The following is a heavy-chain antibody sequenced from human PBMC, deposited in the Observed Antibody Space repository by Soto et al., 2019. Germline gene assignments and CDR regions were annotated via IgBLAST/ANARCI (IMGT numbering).Heavy chain of an antibody. CDR1: GFTFKNYW. J-gene: IGHJ1*01. D-gene: IGHD6-13*01. CDR3: VKDESINWYSGHFRH. V-gene: IGHV3-9*01. CDR2: INWNSGSI. Sequence: GGSLRLSCEASGFTFKNYWMHWVRQAPGKGLVWVPRINWNSGSIGYGDSVKGRFAISRDNAKNSLHLQMNSLSAEDTAFYYCVKDESINWYSGHFRHWGQGTLVTVSS.